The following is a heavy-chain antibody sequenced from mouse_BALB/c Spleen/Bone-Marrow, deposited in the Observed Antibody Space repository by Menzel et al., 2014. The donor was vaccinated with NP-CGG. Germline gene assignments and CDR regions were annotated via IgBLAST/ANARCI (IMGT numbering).Heavy chain of an antibody. CDR2: INPYNDGT. D-gene: IGHD1-1*01. CDR3: ARSEDYGSSYVFAY. J-gene: IGHJ3*01. CDR1: GYTFTSYV. Sequence: EVQLVESGPELVKPGASVKMSCKASGYTFTSYVMHWVKQKPGQGLEWIGYINPYNDGTKYNEKFKGKATLTSDKSSSTAYMELSSLTSEDSAVYYCARSEDYGSSYVFAYWGQGTLVTASA. V-gene: IGHV1-14*01.